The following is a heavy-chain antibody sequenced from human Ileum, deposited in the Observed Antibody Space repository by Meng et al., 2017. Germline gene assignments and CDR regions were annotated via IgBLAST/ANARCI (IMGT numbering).Heavy chain of an antibody. CDR3: ARDRKPSSYIGMVV. Sequence: GGSLRLSCAASGFTFSDHYMSWIRQAPGKGLEWVSYISSSGSTIYYAESVKGRFTISRDNAKNSLYLQMNSLRAEDTAVYYCARDRKPSSYIGMVVWGQGTTVTVSS. D-gene: IGHD4-11*01. CDR1: GFTFSDHY. CDR2: ISSSGSTI. J-gene: IGHJ6*02. V-gene: IGHV3-11*01.